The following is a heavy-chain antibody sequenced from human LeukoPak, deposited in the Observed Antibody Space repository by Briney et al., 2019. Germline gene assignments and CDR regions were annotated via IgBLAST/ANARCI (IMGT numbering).Heavy chain of an antibody. D-gene: IGHD3-3*01. CDR1: GGSISSGTYY. Sequence: SETLSLTCTVSGGSISSGTYYWSWIRQPAGKGLEWIGRIYTSGSTNYNPSLKSRVTISLDTSKNQFSLKLTSVTAADTAVYYCARDHLFGSYFDYWGQGTLATVSS. J-gene: IGHJ4*02. CDR2: IYTSGST. CDR3: ARDHLFGSYFDY. V-gene: IGHV4-61*02.